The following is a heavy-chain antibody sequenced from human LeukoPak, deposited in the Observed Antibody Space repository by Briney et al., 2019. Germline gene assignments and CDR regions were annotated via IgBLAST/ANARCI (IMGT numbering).Heavy chain of an antibody. Sequence: ASVKVSCKASGGTFSSYTISWVRQAPGQGLEWMGRIIPILGIANYAQKFQGRVTITADKSMNTAYMELSSLRSEDTAVYYCARERPSGSYYNDYWGQGTLVTVSS. CDR3: ARERPSGSYYNDY. V-gene: IGHV1-69*04. CDR1: GGTFSSYT. CDR2: IIPILGIA. D-gene: IGHD3-10*01. J-gene: IGHJ4*02.